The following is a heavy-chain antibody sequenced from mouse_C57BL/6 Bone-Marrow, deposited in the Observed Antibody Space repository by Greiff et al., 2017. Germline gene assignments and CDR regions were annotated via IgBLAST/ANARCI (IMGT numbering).Heavy chain of an antibody. Sequence: QVHVKQSGAELVRPGTSVKVSCKASGYAFTHYLIEWVKQRPGQGLEWIGVINPGSGGTNYNEKFKGKATLTADKSSSTAYMQLSSLTSEDSAVYFCARRDYDYDVFAYWGQGTLVTVSA. CDR2: INPGSGGT. D-gene: IGHD2-4*01. CDR1: GYAFTHYL. J-gene: IGHJ3*01. CDR3: ARRDYDYDVFAY. V-gene: IGHV1-54*01.